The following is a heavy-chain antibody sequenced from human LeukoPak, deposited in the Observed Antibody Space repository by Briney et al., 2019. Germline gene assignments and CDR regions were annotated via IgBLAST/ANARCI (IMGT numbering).Heavy chain of an antibody. CDR2: INPNSGGT. CDR3: ARNPPTATVPYYYYYMDV. J-gene: IGHJ6*03. CDR1: GYTFTGYY. Sequence: ASVKVSCKASGYTFTGYYMHRVRQAPGQGLEWMGRINPNSGGTNYAQKFRGRVTMTRDTSISTAYMELSRLRSDDTAVYYCARNPPTATVPYYYYYMDVWGKGTTVTVSS. V-gene: IGHV1-2*06. D-gene: IGHD2-21*02.